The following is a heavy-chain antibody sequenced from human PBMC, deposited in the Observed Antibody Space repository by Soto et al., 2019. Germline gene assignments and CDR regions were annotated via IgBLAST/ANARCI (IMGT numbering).Heavy chain of an antibody. CDR3: ARYSSSWTYYYYGMDV. J-gene: IGHJ6*02. D-gene: IGHD6-13*01. CDR1: GYTFTSYD. CDR2: MNPNSGNT. V-gene: IGHV1-8*01. Sequence: ASVKVSCKASGYTFTSYDINWVRQATGQGLEWMGWMNPNSGNTGYAQKFQGRVTMTRNTSISTAYLQWSSLKASDTAMYYCARYSSSWTYYYYGMDVWGQGTTVTVSS.